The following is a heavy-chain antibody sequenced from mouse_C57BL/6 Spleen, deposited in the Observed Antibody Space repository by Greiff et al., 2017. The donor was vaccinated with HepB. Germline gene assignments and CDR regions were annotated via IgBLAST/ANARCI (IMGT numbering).Heavy chain of an antibody. Sequence: VQLKQSGPELVKPGASVKISCKASGYSFTDYNMNWVKQSNGKSLEWIGVINPNYGTTSYNQKFKGKATLTVDQSSSTAYMQLNSLTSEDSAVYYCARSFTTVVATRAMDYWGQGTSVTVSS. V-gene: IGHV1-39*01. CDR3: ARSFTTVVATRAMDY. J-gene: IGHJ4*01. CDR2: INPNYGTT. D-gene: IGHD1-1*01. CDR1: GYSFTDYN.